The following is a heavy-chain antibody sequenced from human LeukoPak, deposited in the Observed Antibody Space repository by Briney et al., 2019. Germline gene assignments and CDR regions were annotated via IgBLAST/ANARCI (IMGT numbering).Heavy chain of an antibody. J-gene: IGHJ5*02. V-gene: IGHV3-66*03. CDR2: IRDSGEA. CDR1: GFRVSDYY. CDR3: ARDRAALQDWVEFDP. Sequence: GGSLRLSCAVSGFRVSDYYMSWVRQAPGKGLEWVGLIRDSGEAFYADFVRGRFAISKDESENTLYLQMNSLRVEDTAVYFCARDRAALQDWVEFDPWGQGTPVIVSS. D-gene: IGHD3/OR15-3a*01.